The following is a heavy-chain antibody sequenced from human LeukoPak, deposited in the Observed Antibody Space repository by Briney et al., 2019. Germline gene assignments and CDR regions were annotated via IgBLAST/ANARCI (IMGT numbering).Heavy chain of an antibody. J-gene: IGHJ4*02. CDR1: GGTFSGYY. Sequence: SETLSLTCAVYGGTFSGYYWSWIRQPPGKRLEWVEESNDSGGTNYNPSLKSRVTISVDTSKNQFSLKLSSVTAADTAVYYCARGPRPNFIVGATNYFDYWGQGTLVTVSS. D-gene: IGHD1-26*01. V-gene: IGHV4-34*01. CDR3: ARGPRPNFIVGATNYFDY. CDR2: SNDSGGT.